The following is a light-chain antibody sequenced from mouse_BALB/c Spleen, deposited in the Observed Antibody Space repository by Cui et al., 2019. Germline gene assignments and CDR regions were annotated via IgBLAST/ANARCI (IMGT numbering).Light chain of an antibody. CDR1: SSVSY. Sequence: HIVLSQSQANLSASPGEKGTMTCRVISSVSYMHWYQQKPGSSPKPWIYATSNLASGVPARFSGSGSGTSYSLTISKVEAEDAATYYCQQWSSNPRTFGGGTKLEIK. J-gene: IGKJ1*01. CDR3: QQWSSNPRT. V-gene: IGKV4-72*01. CDR2: ATS.